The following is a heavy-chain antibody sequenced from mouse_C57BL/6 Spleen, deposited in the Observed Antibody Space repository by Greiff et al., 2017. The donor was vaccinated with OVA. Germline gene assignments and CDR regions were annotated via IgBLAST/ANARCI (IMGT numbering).Heavy chain of an antibody. CDR3: AREGLLRQGFDY. V-gene: IGHV1-53*01. J-gene: IGHJ2*01. D-gene: IGHD1-2*01. Sequence: VKLMEPGTELVKPGASVKLSCKASGYTFTSYWMHWVKQRPGQGLEWIGNINPSNGGTNYNEKFKSKATLTVDKSSSTAYMQLSSLTSEDSAVYYCAREGLLRQGFDYWGQGTTLTVSS. CDR1: GYTFTSYW. CDR2: INPSNGGT.